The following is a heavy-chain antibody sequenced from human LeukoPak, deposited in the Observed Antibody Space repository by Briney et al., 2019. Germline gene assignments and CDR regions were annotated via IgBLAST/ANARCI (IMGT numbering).Heavy chain of an antibody. Sequence: SETLSLTCTVSGGSIRSYYWSWIRQPPGKGLEWIGYIYYSGSANYNASLKSRVTISVDTSKNQVSLKLSSVTAADTAVYYCARLDYGLVYYGMDVWGQGTTVTVSS. D-gene: IGHD4-17*01. CDR1: GGSIRSYY. V-gene: IGHV4-59*08. J-gene: IGHJ6*02. CDR3: ARLDYGLVYYGMDV. CDR2: IYYSGSA.